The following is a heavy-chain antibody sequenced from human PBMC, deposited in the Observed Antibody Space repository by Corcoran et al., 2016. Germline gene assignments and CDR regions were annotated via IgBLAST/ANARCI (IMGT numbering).Heavy chain of an antibody. CDR1: GGSFSGYY. Sequence: QVQLQQWGAGLLKPSETLSLTCAVYGGSFSGYYWSWIRQPPGNGLEWIGEINHSGSTNYNPSLKSRVTISVDTSKNQFSLKLSSVTAADTAVYYCARGSTRQGGYYFDYWGQGTLVTVSS. V-gene: IGHV4-34*01. CDR3: ARGSTRQGGYYFDY. CDR2: INHSGST. D-gene: IGHD6-13*01. J-gene: IGHJ4*02.